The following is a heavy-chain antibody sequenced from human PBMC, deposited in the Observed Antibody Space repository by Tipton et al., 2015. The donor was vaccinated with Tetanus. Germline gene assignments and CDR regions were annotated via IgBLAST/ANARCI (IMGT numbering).Heavy chain of an antibody. Sequence: SLRLSCAASGFDFGRYAMSWVRQSPEKGLEWVSGISGDADSTYYADSVKGRFTISRDNSKNTVYLQMYSLRADDTAVYYCARNLVFRLGSIAAGGLDSWGQGTLVTVSS. CDR2: ISGDADST. J-gene: IGHJ4*02. V-gene: IGHV3-23*01. CDR3: ARNLVFRLGSIAAGGLDS. D-gene: IGHD6-13*01. CDR1: GFDFGRYA.